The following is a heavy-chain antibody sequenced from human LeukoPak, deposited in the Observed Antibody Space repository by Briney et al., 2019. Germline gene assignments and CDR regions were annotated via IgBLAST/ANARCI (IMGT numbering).Heavy chain of an antibody. CDR3: ARSYNYALDV. CDR1: GFTFSSYA. V-gene: IGHV3-48*02. Sequence: GGSLRLSCGASGFTFSSYAMNWVRQAPGKGLEWDSYITSSSTTYYADSAKGRFTISRDNAKNSLYLQMNSLRDEDTAVYFCARSYNYALDVWGQGTTVTV. CDR2: ITSSSTT. J-gene: IGHJ6*02.